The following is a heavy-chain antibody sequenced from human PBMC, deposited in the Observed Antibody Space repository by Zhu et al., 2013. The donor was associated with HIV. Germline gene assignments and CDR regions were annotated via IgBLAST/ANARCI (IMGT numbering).Heavy chain of an antibody. CDR2: ISAYTGNT. CDR3: ARGGYSDS. Sequence: QVHLVQSGAEVKKPGASVKVSCKTSGYTFTSYGINWVRQAPGQGLEWVGWISAYTGNTDYAQNLQGRVTLTTDTSANTAYMELGDLRSDDTALYYCARGGYSDSWGQGTPVTVSS. CDR1: GYTFTSYG. J-gene: IGHJ4*02. V-gene: IGHV1-18*01.